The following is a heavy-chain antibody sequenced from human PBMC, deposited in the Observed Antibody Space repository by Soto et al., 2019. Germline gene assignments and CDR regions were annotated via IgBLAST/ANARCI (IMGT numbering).Heavy chain of an antibody. CDR1: GYDFSDYW. Sequence: PGESLKISCQGSGYDFSDYWIGWVRQMPGKGLEWMGIIYAGDSDTRYSPSFQGQVTISADKSISTAYLQWSSLKASDTAMYYCARRSYSSSWFLDVWGQGTTVTVSS. CDR3: ARRSYSSSWFLDV. J-gene: IGHJ6*02. D-gene: IGHD6-13*01. CDR2: IYAGDSDT. V-gene: IGHV5-51*01.